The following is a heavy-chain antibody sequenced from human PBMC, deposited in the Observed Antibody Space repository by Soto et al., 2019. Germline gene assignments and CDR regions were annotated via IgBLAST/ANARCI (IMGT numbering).Heavy chain of an antibody. CDR3: ARPPFPGCINGVCYPCDH. J-gene: IGHJ4*02. CDR2: INPSGGSP. V-gene: IGHV1-46*01. CDR1: GYTFTHYY. Sequence: QVQLVQSGAEVKKPGASVKVSCKASGYTFTHYYIHWVRQAPGQGLEWMGMINPSGGSPDYAQKFQGRVTMTTDTSTTTVYMELSSLRSDDTAVYYCARPPFPGCINGVCYPCDHWGQGTLVTVSS. D-gene: IGHD2-8*01.